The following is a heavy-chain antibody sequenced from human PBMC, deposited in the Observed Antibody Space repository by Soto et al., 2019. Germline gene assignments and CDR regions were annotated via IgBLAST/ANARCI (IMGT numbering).Heavy chain of an antibody. CDR1: GFIFSNCW. CDR2: INSDGSYT. CDR3: GRTLGKYGLEI. J-gene: IGHJ6*02. Sequence: WRSLRLSCVASGFIFSNCWMHWVRQAPGMGLVWVSHINSDGSYTTYADSVKGRFTISRDNAKNTLYLQMNSLRAEDTAVYYCGRTLGKYGLEIWDRETMLTISS. V-gene: IGHV3-74*01.